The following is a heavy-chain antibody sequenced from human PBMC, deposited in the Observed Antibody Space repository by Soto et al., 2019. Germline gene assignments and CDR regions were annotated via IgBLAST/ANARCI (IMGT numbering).Heavy chain of an antibody. CDR1: GGSISSGDYY. CDR2: ISHSGSI. V-gene: IGHV4-61*08. Sequence: SETLSLTCAVSGGSISSGDYYWSWIRQPPGKGVEWIGYISHSGSIDYNPSLKSRVAISMDTSKNQFSLKLSSVTAADTAVYYCARGGGPNWGFFIYWGQGTLVTVSS. J-gene: IGHJ4*02. D-gene: IGHD7-27*01. CDR3: ARGGGPNWGFFIY.